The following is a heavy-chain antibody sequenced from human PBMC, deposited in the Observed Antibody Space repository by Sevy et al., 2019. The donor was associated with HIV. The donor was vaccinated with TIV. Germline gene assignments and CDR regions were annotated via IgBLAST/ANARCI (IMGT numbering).Heavy chain of an antibody. CDR2: ISSSSSYI. V-gene: IGHV3-21*01. D-gene: IGHD6-13*01. J-gene: IGHJ4*02. CDR1: GFTFNIYS. CDR3: AIASQQLVLLREYYFDY. Sequence: GGSLRLSCAASGFTFNIYSMNWVRQAPGKGLEWVSSISSSSSYIYYGDSLKGRCTVSRENAKNSLYLQMNGLRAEDTALYDCAIASQQLVLLREYYFDYWGQGTLVTVSS.